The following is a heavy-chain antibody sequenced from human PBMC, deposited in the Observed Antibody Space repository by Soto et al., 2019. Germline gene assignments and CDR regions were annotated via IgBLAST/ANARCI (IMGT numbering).Heavy chain of an antibody. J-gene: IGHJ3*02. CDR3: ARGIVRGGFDI. CDR1: GGSMSENDYY. Sequence: QVQLQEAGPGLVRPSQTLSLTCTVAGGSMSENDYYWSWLRQSPGQGRQWIGYIYDTWTTAYSPSLKSRVTMSADTSRNQFSLKRTSVTAADTALYFCARGIVRGGFDIWGQGTLVTVSS. D-gene: IGHD3-10*02. V-gene: IGHV4-30-4*01. CDR2: IYDTWTT.